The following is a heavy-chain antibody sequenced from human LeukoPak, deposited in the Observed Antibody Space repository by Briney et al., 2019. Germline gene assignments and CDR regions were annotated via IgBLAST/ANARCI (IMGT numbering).Heavy chain of an antibody. J-gene: IGHJ4*02. V-gene: IGHV3-7*01. CDR2: IKQDGSEK. Sequence: GGSLRLSCAAPGFTFSSYWMTWVRQAPGKGLEWVANIKQDGSEKYYVDSVKGRFTISRDNAKNSLYLQMSSLRAEDAAVYYCARDGRAGSGYYRKDDYWGQGTLVTVSS. CDR1: GFTFSSYW. CDR3: ARDGRAGSGYYRKDDY. D-gene: IGHD3-22*01.